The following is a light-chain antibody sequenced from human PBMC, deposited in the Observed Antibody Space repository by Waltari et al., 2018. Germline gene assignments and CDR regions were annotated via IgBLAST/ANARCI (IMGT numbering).Light chain of an antibody. CDR3: QQYSSFST. J-gene: IGKJ2*01. V-gene: IGKV1-5*03. CDR1: QNVGTW. Sequence: DIQMTQSPSILSASVGDRVTISCRASQNVGTWLAWYQQKPGKAPKLLIYMASSLESGVPSRFSGSGSGTEFTLTISSLQPDDFATYSCQQYSSFSTFGQGTKV. CDR2: MAS.